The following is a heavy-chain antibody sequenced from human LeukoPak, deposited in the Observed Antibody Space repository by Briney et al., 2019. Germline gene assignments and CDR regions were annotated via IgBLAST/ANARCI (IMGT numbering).Heavy chain of an antibody. V-gene: IGHV1-8*03. CDR2: MNPNSGNT. D-gene: IGHD3-10*01. J-gene: IGHJ4*02. Sequence: GASVKVSYKSSVHTFTIYDINWVRQATGKGLEWMGWMNPNSGNTRYTQKCQGRVSITNNASISTGYVELSSLRSEDTAVYYCARGDFGELHDYWGQGTLVTVSS. CDR3: ARGDFGELHDY. CDR1: VHTFTIYD.